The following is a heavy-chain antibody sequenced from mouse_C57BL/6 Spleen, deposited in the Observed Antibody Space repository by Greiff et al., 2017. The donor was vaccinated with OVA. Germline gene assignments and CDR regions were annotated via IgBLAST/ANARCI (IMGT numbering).Heavy chain of an antibody. CDR2: IDPETGGT. CDR3: TRGGAQATPLAY. D-gene: IGHD3-2*02. Sequence: QVHVMQSGAELVRPGASVTLSCKASGYTFTDYEMHWVKQTPVHGLEWIGAIDPETGGTAYNQKFKGKAILTADKSSSTAYMELRSLTSEDSAVYYCTRGGAQATPLAYWGQGTLVTVSA. CDR1: GYTFTDYE. J-gene: IGHJ3*01. V-gene: IGHV1-15*01.